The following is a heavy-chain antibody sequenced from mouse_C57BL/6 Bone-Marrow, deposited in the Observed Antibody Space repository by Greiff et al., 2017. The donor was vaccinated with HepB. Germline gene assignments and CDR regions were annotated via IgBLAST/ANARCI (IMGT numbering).Heavy chain of an antibody. CDR2: IDPSDSYT. V-gene: IGHV1-69*01. J-gene: IGHJ4*01. CDR3: AREDYYAMDY. CDR1: GYTFTSYW. Sequence: QQSCKASGYTFTSYWMHWVKQRPGQGLEWIGEIDPSDSYTNYNQKFKGKSTLTVDKSSSTAYMQLSSLTSEDSAVYYCAREDYYAMDYWGQGTSVTVSS.